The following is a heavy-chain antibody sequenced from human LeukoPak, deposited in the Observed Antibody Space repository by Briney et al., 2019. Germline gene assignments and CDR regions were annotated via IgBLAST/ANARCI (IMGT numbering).Heavy chain of an antibody. D-gene: IGHD4-17*01. V-gene: IGHV1-3*01. CDR3: ARAGDYGDYFDY. J-gene: IGHJ4*02. CDR2: INAGNGNT. CDR1: EYTFTSYA. Sequence: ASVKVSCKASEYTFTSYAMHWVRQAPGQRLEWMGWINAGNGNTKYSQKFQGRVAITRDTSASTAYMELSSLRSEDTAVYYCARAGDYGDYFDYWGQGTLVTVSS.